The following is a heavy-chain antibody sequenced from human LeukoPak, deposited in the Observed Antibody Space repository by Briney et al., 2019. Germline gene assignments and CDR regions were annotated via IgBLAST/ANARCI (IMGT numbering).Heavy chain of an antibody. J-gene: IGHJ4*02. CDR2: IDWDDDK. Sequence: SGPALVKPTQTLTLTFTFSGFSLSTSGMCVSWIRQPPGKALEWLARIDWDDDKYYSTSLKTRLTISKDTSKNQVVLTMTNMDPVDTATYYCARITPAGRQLDYWGQGTLVTVSS. CDR3: ARITPAGRQLDY. CDR1: GFSLSTSGMC. V-gene: IGHV2-70*11. D-gene: IGHD6-13*01.